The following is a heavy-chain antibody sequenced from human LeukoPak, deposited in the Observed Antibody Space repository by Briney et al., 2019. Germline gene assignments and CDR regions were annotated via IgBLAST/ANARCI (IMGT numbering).Heavy chain of an antibody. CDR2: ISSSGSSM. V-gene: IGHV3-11*01. J-gene: IGHJ4*02. CDR3: ARDQLNFPY. CDR1: GFTFSDYY. Sequence: GSLRLSCAAPGFTFSDYYMTWIRQAPGKGLEWVSYISSSGSSMNYADSVKGRFTISRDNAKNSLYLQLNSLRAEDTAVYYCARDQLNFPYWGQGTLVIVSS. D-gene: IGHD5-24*01.